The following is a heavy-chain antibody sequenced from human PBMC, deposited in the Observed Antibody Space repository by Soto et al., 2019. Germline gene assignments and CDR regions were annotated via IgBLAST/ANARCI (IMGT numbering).Heavy chain of an antibody. CDR1: GFTFSSYG. J-gene: IGHJ6*02. Sequence: GGSLRLSCAASGFTFSSYGMHWVRQAPGKGLEWVAVIWYDGSNKYYADSVKGRFTISRDNSKNTLYLQMNSLRAEDTAVYYCARGSLEYSSSLVDVWGQGTTVTVSS. CDR3: ARGSLEYSSSLVDV. D-gene: IGHD6-13*01. V-gene: IGHV3-33*01. CDR2: IWYDGSNK.